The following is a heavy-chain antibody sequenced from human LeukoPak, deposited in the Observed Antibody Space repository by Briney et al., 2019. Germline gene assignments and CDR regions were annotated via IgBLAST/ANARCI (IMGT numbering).Heavy chain of an antibody. CDR1: GFTFSSYA. CDR2: ISYDGSNK. D-gene: IGHD6-13*01. CDR3: ARDFKVQIAAAGY. V-gene: IGHV3-30*04. Sequence: PGGSLRLSCAASGFTFSSYAMHWVRQAPGKGLEWVAVISYDGSNKYYADSVKGRFTISRDNSKNTLYLQMNSLRAEDTAVYYCARDFKVQIAAAGYWGQGTLVTVSS. J-gene: IGHJ4*02.